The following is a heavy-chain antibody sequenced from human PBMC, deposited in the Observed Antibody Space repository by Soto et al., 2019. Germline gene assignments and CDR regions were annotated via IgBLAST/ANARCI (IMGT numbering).Heavy chain of an antibody. D-gene: IGHD2-15*01. Sequence: SVKVSCKASGYTFTSYAISWVRQAPGQGLEWMGGIIPIFGTANYAQKFQGRVTITADESTSTAYMELSSLRSEDTAVYYCARDPTHDYCSGGSCYHNWFDPWG. CDR3: ARDPTHDYCSGGSCYHNWFDP. CDR2: IIPIFGTA. CDR1: GYTFTSYA. V-gene: IGHV1-69*13. J-gene: IGHJ5*02.